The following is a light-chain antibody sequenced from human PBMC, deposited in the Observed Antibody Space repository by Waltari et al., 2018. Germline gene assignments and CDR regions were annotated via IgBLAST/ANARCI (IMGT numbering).Light chain of an antibody. CDR1: QNIGNY. V-gene: IGKV1-39*01. CDR2: GAS. CDR3: QKTYSTPT. Sequence: DIQMTQSPSSLSANVGDRVIITCRASQNIGNYLNWYQQQPGKAPRPLIYGASNLQSGVPSRFSGSGSGTYFSLTISSLQPEDFATYFCQKTYSTPTFGLGTKVEMK. J-gene: IGKJ1*01.